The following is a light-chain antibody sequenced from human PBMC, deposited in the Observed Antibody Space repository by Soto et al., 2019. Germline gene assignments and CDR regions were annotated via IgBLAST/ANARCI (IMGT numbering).Light chain of an antibody. CDR2: GAS. V-gene: IGKV3-15*01. J-gene: IGKJ4*01. Sequence: TLSTDSLTVSQGKSANLSCRASQSVSSSYLAWYQQKPGQAPRLLIYGASSRATGIPARFSGSGSGTEFTVTIIRFRSEGCAVYPSQEYNNWAARTCGGGTKVDIK. CDR1: QSVSSSY. CDR3: QEYNNWAART.